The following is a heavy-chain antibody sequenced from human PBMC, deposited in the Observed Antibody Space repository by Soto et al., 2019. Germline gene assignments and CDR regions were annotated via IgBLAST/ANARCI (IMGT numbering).Heavy chain of an antibody. V-gene: IGHV4-59*08. D-gene: IGHD4-17*01. CDR2: IYYSGST. CDR3: ARHVLPVTFDY. J-gene: IGHJ4*02. Sequence: PSGTPSPTFPFLWCSIPSYYWGWVRQPPVKGLEWIGYIYYSGSTNYNPSLKSRVTISVDTSKNQFSLKLSSVTAADTAVYYCARHVLPVTFDYWGQGTLVTVSS. CDR1: WCSIPSYY.